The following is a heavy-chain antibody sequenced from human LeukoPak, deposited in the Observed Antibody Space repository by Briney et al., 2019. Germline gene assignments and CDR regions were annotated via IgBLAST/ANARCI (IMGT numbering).Heavy chain of an antibody. Sequence: ASVKVSCKASGYTFTSYGISWVRQAPGQGLEWMGWISAYNGNTNYAQKLQGRVTMTTDTSTSTAYMELSSLRSEDTAVYYCAREVVGATAGNIYYYGMDVWGQGTTVTVSS. V-gene: IGHV1-18*01. J-gene: IGHJ6*02. CDR1: GYTFTSYG. CDR2: ISAYNGNT. D-gene: IGHD1-26*01. CDR3: AREVVGATAGNIYYYGMDV.